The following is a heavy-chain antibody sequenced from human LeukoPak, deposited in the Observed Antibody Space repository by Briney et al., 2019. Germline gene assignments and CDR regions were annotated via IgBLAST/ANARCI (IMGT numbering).Heavy chain of an antibody. J-gene: IGHJ4*02. CDR3: ARLTPRIYYDSSGLIGY. CDR2: INHSGST. V-gene: IGHV4-34*01. D-gene: IGHD3-22*01. CDR1: GRSFSGYY. Sequence: PSETLSLTCAVYGRSFSGYYWSWIRQPPGKGLEWIGEINHSGSTNYNLSLKSRVTISVDTSKNQFSLKLSSVTAADTAVYYCARLTPRIYYDSSGLIGYWGQGTLVTVSS.